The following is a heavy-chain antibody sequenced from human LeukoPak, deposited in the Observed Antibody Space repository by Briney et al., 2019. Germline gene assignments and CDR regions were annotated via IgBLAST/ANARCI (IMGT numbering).Heavy chain of an antibody. J-gene: IGHJ3*02. CDR3: AREGEDGYNRGRGAFNI. V-gene: IGHV1-2*02. Sequence: GASVKVSCKASGYTFTGYYMHWVRQAPGQGLEWMGWIYPNSGATKYAQKFQGRVTMTRDTSISTAYMELSSLRSEDTAVYYCAREGEDGYNRGRGAFNIWGQGTMVTVSS. CDR2: IYPNSGAT. D-gene: IGHD5-24*01. CDR1: GYTFTGYY.